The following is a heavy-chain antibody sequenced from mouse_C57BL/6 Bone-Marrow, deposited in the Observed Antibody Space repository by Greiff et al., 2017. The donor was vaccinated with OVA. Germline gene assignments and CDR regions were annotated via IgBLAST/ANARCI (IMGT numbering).Heavy chain of an antibody. Sequence: EVQLQQSGAELVRPGASVKLSCTASGFNITDDYMHWVKQRPGQGLEWTGWIYPGNGGTDYASKFQGKATITADTSSNTAYLQLSSLTSEDTAVYYCTTLLLRKDYWGQGTTLTVSS. D-gene: IGHD1-1*01. J-gene: IGHJ2*01. CDR2: IYPGNGGT. V-gene: IGHV14-4*01. CDR3: TTLLLRKDY. CDR1: GFNITDDY.